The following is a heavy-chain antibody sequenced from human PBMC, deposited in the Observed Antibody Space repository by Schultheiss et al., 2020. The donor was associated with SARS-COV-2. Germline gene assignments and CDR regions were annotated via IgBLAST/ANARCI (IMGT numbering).Heavy chain of an antibody. CDR1: GYTFTSYG. CDR2: MNPNSGNT. V-gene: IGHV1-8*02. J-gene: IGHJ3*02. D-gene: IGHD2-15*01. CDR3: ARAVVAGYNDAFDI. Sequence: ASVKVSCKASGYTFTSYGISWVRQATGQGLEWMGWMNPNSGNTGYAQKFQGRVTMTRNTSISTAYMELSSLRSEDTAVYYCARAVVAGYNDAFDIWGQGTMVTVSS.